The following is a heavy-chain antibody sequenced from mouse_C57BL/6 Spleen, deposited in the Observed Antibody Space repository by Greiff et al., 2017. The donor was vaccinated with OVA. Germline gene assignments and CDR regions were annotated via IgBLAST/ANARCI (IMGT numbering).Heavy chain of an antibody. CDR3: ASTYYYGSSYKAMDY. CDR2: IDPEDGET. CDR1: GFNIKDYY. D-gene: IGHD1-1*01. Sequence: VQLKESGAELVKPGASVKLSCTASGFNIKDYYMHWVKQRTEQGLEWIGRIDPEDGETKYAPKFQGKATITADTSSNTAYLQLSSLTSEDTAVYYCASTYYYGSSYKAMDYWGQGTSVTVSS. V-gene: IGHV14-2*01. J-gene: IGHJ4*01.